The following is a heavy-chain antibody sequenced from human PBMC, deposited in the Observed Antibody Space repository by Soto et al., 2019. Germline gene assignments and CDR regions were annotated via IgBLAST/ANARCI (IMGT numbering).Heavy chain of an antibody. J-gene: IGHJ4*02. Sequence: GGSLGLSCAASGFSFSDYYFTWIRQAPGKGLEWVSYISFSGSTIYYADSVKGRFTISRDNAKNSLYLQMNNLRPEDTAVYYCAGGDSGSFDSWGQGTLVTVSS. CDR3: AGGDSGSFDS. V-gene: IGHV3-11*01. CDR1: GFSFSDYY. CDR2: ISFSGSTI. D-gene: IGHD3-16*01.